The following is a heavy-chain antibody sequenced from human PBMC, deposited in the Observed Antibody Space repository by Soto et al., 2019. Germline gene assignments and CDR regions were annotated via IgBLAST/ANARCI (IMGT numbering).Heavy chain of an antibody. J-gene: IGHJ5*02. CDR1: GYTFTSYY. D-gene: IGHD2-8*01. V-gene: IGHV1-46*03. CDR2: INPSGGST. CDR3: ARDPTDPQLANGHWFHP. Sequence: ASVKVSCKASGYTFTSYYMHWVRQAPGQGLEWMGIINPSGGSTSYAQKFQGRVTMTRDTSTSTVYMELSSLRSEDTAVYYCARDPTDPQLANGHWFHPWGQGTLVTVSS.